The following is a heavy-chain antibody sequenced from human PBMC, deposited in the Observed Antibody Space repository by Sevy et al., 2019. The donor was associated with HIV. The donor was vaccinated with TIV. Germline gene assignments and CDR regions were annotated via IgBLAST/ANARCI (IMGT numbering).Heavy chain of an antibody. J-gene: IGHJ6*02. D-gene: IGHD2-2*01. V-gene: IGHV4-34*01. CDR3: ARGRSRFQIPGFYGMDV. Sequence: SETLSLTCAVYGGSFSTNHWSWVRQSLGKGLQYIGEINDSGSTYYNPSFKSRVIMSVDTSRNQFSLNLRFVTAADTAVYFCARGRSRFQIPGFYGMDVWGQGTTVTVSS. CDR1: GGSFSTNH. CDR2: INDSGST.